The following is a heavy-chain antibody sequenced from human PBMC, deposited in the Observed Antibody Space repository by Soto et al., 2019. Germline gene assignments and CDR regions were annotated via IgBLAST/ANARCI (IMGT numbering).Heavy chain of an antibody. J-gene: IGHJ4*02. CDR2: IKQDGSEK. V-gene: IGHV3-7*03. Sequence: PGGSLRLSGAASGFTFSSYWMSWVRQAPGKGLEWVANIKQDGSEKYYVDSVKGRFTISRDNAKNSLYLQMNSLRAEDTAVYYCARDRYYDILNGYSDYCGPGTLVTGSS. D-gene: IGHD3-9*01. CDR1: GFTFSSYW. CDR3: ARDRYYDILNGYSDY.